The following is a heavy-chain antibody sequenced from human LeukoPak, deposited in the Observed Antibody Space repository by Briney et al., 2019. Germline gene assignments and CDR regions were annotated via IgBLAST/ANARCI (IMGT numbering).Heavy chain of an antibody. CDR2: INPNSGGS. CDR3: ARERSSGSYFSY. J-gene: IGHJ4*02. V-gene: IGHV1-2*02. D-gene: IGHD1-26*01. Sequence: ASVKVSCKASGYTFIGYYMHWVRQAPGQGLEWMGWINPNSGGSNYAQKFQGRVTMTRDTSISTAYMELSRLRSDDTAVYYCARERSSGSYFSYWGQGTLVTVSS. CDR1: GYTFIGYY.